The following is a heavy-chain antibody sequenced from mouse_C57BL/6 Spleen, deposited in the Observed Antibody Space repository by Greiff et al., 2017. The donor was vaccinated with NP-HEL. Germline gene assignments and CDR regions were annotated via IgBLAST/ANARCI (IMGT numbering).Heavy chain of an antibody. V-gene: IGHV5-4*01. CDR2: ISDGGSYT. Sequence: EVHLVESGGGLVKPGGSLKLSCAASGFTFSSYAMSWVRQTPEKRLEWVATISDGGSYTYYPDNVKGRFTISRDNAKNNLYLQMSHLKSEDTTMYYCAREDGYTYVDVWGTGTTVTVSS. CDR3: AREDGYTYVDV. D-gene: IGHD2-3*01. CDR1: GFTFSSYA. J-gene: IGHJ1*03.